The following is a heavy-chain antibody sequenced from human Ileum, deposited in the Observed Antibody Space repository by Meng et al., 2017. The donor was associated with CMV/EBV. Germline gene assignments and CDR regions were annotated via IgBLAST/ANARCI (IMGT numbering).Heavy chain of an antibody. CDR1: GGSVSSGRYY. J-gene: IGHJ5*02. D-gene: IGHD2-2*01. CDR2: IYYNGNT. V-gene: IGHV4-61*01. Sequence: SGGSVSSGRYYWSGIRRPPGQGLEWIGYIYYNGNTNYNPSLKSRVTISVDTSKNQFSLKLSSVTAADTAVYYCARYQLLVDNWFDPWGQGTLVTVSS. CDR3: ARYQLLVDNWFDP.